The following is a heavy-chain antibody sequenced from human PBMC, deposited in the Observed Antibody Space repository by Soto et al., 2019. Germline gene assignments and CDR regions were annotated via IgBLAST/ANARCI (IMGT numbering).Heavy chain of an antibody. CDR3: ARVIMDV. Sequence: GGSLRLSCAASGFIFGAHAMSWVRQAPGKGLEWVSAINWIGGSTNYADSMKGRFTISRDNAKNSLYLQMSSLRDEDTAVYYCARVIMDVWGQGTTVTVSS. V-gene: IGHV3-20*04. J-gene: IGHJ6*02. CDR2: INWIGGST. CDR1: GFIFGAHA.